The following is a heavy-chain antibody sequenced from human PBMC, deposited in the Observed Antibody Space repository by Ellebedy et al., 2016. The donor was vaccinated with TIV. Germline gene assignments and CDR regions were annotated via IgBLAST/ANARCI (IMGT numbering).Heavy chain of an antibody. V-gene: IGHV3-43D*03. CDR2: ISWDGGST. Sequence: GGSLRLSXAASGFTFDDYAMHWVRQAPGKGLEWVSLISWDGGSTYYADSVKGRFTISRDNAKNSLYLQMNSLRAEDTAVYYCARGRNSNGWFDPWGQGTLVTVSS. CDR3: ARGRNSNGWFDP. J-gene: IGHJ5*02. D-gene: IGHD4-11*01. CDR1: GFTFDDYA.